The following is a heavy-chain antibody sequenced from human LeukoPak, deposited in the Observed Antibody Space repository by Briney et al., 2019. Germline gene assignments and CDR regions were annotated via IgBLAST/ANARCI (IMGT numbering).Heavy chain of an antibody. Sequence: GASLRLSCAASGFTFSSYAMSWVRQAPGKGLEWVSAISGSGGSTYYADFVKGRFTISRDSSKNTLYLQMNSLRAEDTAVYYCAKWVATTYFDYWGQGTLVTVSS. D-gene: IGHD5-12*01. CDR3: AKWVATTYFDY. V-gene: IGHV3-23*01. CDR2: ISGSGGST. J-gene: IGHJ4*02. CDR1: GFTFSSYA.